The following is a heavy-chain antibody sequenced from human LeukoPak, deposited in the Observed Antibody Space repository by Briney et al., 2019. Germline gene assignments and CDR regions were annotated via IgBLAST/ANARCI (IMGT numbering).Heavy chain of an antibody. Sequence: SETLSLTCTVSGGSISTYYWSWIRQPPGKGLEWIGYFYYSGSTNYNPSLKSRVTISVDTSKNQFSLKLSSVTAADTAVYYCARQGSSSWSHFDYWGQGTLVTVSS. D-gene: IGHD6-13*01. V-gene: IGHV4-59*08. CDR2: FYYSGST. CDR3: ARQGSSSWSHFDY. CDR1: GGSISTYY. J-gene: IGHJ4*02.